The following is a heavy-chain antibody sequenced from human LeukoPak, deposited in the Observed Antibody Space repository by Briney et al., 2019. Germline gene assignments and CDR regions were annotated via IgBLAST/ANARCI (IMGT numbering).Heavy chain of an antibody. J-gene: IGHJ5*02. CDR3: AKALGYSYGNWLDP. D-gene: IGHD5-18*01. V-gene: IGHV3-9*01. Sequence: GRSLRLSCAASGFTFDDYAMHWVRQAPGKGLGWVSGISWNSGSIGYADSVKGRFTISRDNAKNSLYLQMNSLRAEDTALYYCAKALGYSYGNWLDPWGQGTLVTVSS. CDR1: GFTFDDYA. CDR2: ISWNSGSI.